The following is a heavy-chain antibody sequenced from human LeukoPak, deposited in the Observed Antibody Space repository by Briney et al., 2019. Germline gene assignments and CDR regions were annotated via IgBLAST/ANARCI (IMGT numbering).Heavy chain of an antibody. CDR2: IYYSGST. CDR3: ARPTALYARRFDY. D-gene: IGHD2/OR15-2a*01. J-gene: IGHJ4*02. CDR1: GGSISSYY. Sequence: SETLSLTCTVSGGSISSYYWSWIRQPPGKGLEWIGYIYYSGSTNYNPSLKSRVTISVDTSKNQFSLKLSSVTAADTAVYYCARPTALYARRFDYWGQGTLVTVSS. V-gene: IGHV4-59*12.